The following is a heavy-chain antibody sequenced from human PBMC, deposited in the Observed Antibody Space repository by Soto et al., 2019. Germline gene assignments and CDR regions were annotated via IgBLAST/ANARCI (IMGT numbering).Heavy chain of an antibody. Sequence: SETLSLTFTVSGGSISSYYWSWIRQPPGKGLEWIVYIDYSGSTNYNPSLKSRVTISVDTSKHQFSLKLSSVTAADTAVYYCASSSIAARPINPYYYGMDXWGQGTTVTVS. D-gene: IGHD6-6*01. CDR1: GGSISSYY. CDR2: IDYSGST. V-gene: IGHV4-59*01. J-gene: IGHJ6*02. CDR3: ASSSIAARPINPYYYGMDX.